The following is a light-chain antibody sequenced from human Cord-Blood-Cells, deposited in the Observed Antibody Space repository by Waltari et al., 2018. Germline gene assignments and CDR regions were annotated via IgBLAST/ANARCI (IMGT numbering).Light chain of an antibody. J-gene: IGLJ2*01. Sequence: QSALTQPASVSGSHGQSITISCTGTSSDVGGYNHVSWYQQHPGKAPKLMIYDVSNRPSGVSNRFSGSKSGNTASLTISGLQAEDEADYYCSSYTSSSTLVFGGGTKLTVL. CDR1: SSDVGGYNH. V-gene: IGLV2-14*01. CDR2: DVS. CDR3: SSYTSSSTLV.